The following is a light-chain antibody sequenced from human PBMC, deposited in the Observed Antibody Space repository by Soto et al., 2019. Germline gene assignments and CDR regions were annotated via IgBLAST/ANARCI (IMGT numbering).Light chain of an antibody. J-gene: IGLJ2*01. V-gene: IGLV7-43*01. CDR2: SAT. CDR3: LLYFSGGXGV. Sequence: QAVVTQEPSLAVSPGGTVTLTCASSAGAVTSSSYPGWFQQKPGQAPRPLIHSATDKHSWTPARFSGSLLGGKAALTLSGVQPEDEAEYYCLLYFSGGXGVFGGGT. CDR1: AGAVTSSSY.